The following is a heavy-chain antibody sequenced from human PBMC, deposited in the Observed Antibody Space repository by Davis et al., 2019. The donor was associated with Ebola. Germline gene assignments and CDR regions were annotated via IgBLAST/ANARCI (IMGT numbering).Heavy chain of an antibody. D-gene: IGHD4-17*01. CDR3: ARVRLRLWNWFDP. CDR2: IKQDGSEK. Sequence: PGGSLRLSCAASGFTFSSYWMSWVRQAPGKGLEWVANIKQDGSEKYYVDSVKGRFTISRDNAKNSLYLQMNSLRAEDTAVYYCARVRLRLWNWFDPWGQGTLVTVSS. CDR1: GFTFSSYW. J-gene: IGHJ5*02. V-gene: IGHV3-7*01.